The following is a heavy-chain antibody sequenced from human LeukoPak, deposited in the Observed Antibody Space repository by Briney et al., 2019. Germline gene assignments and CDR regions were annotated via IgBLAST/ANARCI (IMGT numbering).Heavy chain of an antibody. CDR2: ICPGDSDT. Sequence: GESLKISCKGSGYRFSNYWIAWVRQMPGKGLEWMGIICPGDSDTRYSPSFQGQVTISADKSISTAYLQWSSLKASDTAMYYCARHMTTVVIDYWGQGTLVTVSS. V-gene: IGHV5-51*01. D-gene: IGHD4-23*01. CDR1: GYRFSNYW. CDR3: ARHMTTVVIDY. J-gene: IGHJ4*02.